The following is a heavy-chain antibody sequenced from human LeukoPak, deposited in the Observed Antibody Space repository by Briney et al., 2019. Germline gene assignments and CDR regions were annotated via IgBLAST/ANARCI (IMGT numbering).Heavy chain of an antibody. CDR3: ARDPESSSFDL. CDR2: IDQGGSVR. Sequence: GGSLRLSCAASGFSFSTYWMSWVRQTPEKGLEFVANIDQGGSVRNYMDSLKGRCTISRDNAKKSLYLEINSLRADYTAVYYCARDPESSSFDLWGRGALVTVSS. D-gene: IGHD6-13*01. V-gene: IGHV3-7*01. CDR1: GFSFSTYW. J-gene: IGHJ4*02.